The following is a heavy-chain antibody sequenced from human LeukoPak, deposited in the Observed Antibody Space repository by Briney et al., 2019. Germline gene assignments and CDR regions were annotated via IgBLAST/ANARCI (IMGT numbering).Heavy chain of an antibody. V-gene: IGHV4-34*01. D-gene: IGHD6-13*01. CDR1: GGSFSGYY. J-gene: IGHJ4*02. CDR3: ARESYSSSWYGDYFDY. CDR2: INHSGST. Sequence: SETLSLTCAVYGGSFSGYYWSWIRQPPGKGLEWIEEINHSGSTNYNPSLKSRVTISVDTSKNQFSLKLSSVTAADTAVYYCARESYSSSWYGDYFDYWGQGTLVTVSS.